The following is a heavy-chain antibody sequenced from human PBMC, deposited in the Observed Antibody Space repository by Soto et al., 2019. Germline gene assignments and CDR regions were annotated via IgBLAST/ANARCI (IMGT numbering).Heavy chain of an antibody. CDR3: ARHSGSLAHHDY. CDR1: GYTFASYG. J-gene: IGHJ4*02. D-gene: IGHD1-26*01. V-gene: IGHV1-18*01. CDR2: ISAYNGNT. Sequence: XSVNVSYQASGYTFASYGISGVRQAPGQGLEWMGWISAYNGNTNYAQKLQGRVTMTTDTSTSTAYMELRSLRSDDTAAYYCARHSGSLAHHDYSGQGTLVTVSS.